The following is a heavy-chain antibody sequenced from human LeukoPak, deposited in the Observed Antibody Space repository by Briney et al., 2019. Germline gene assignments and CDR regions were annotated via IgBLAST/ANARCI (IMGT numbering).Heavy chain of an antibody. D-gene: IGHD6-13*01. V-gene: IGHV3-30*18. Sequence: GGSLRLSCAASEFTFSSYSMNWVRQAPGKGLEWVAVISYDGSNKYYADSVKGRFTISRDNSKNTLYLQMNSLRAEDTAVYYCAKDLASSSSWYFAFDVWGQGTMVTVSS. J-gene: IGHJ3*01. CDR1: EFTFSSYS. CDR3: AKDLASSSSWYFAFDV. CDR2: ISYDGSNK.